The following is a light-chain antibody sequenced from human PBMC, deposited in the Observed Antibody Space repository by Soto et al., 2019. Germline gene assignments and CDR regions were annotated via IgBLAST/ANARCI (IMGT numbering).Light chain of an antibody. CDR2: GAS. Sequence: EIVLTQSPGTLSLSPGGRATLSCRASRSVSSSSLAWYQQKPGQAPRLLIRGASTRATGIPDRFSGSGSGTDFTLIISRLEPEDFAVYFCQHYGTSPPYTFAQGTKLEIK. CDR1: RSVSSSS. J-gene: IGKJ2*01. CDR3: QHYGTSPPYT. V-gene: IGKV3-20*01.